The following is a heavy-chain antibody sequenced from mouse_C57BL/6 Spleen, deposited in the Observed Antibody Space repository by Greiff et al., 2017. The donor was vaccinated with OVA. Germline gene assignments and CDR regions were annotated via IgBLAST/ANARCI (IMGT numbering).Heavy chain of an antibody. V-gene: IGHV1-80*01. D-gene: IGHD2-4*01. J-gene: IGHJ3*01. CDR3: ARSEYYDPCAY. CDR1: GYAFRSSW. Sequence: QVQLQQSGAELVKPGASVKISCKASGYAFRSSWMNWVKQRPGTGLEWIGQLYPGDGDTNYNGKFTGKATLTADKSSSTAYMQLSSLTSEDSAVDFCARSEYYDPCAYWGQGTLVTVSA. CDR2: LYPGDGDT.